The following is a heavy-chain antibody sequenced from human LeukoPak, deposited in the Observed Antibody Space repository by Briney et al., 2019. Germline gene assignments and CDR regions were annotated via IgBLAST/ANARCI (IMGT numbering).Heavy chain of an antibody. V-gene: IGHV4-30-4*08. D-gene: IGHD6-13*01. J-gene: IGHJ4*02. CDR1: GGSISSGDYY. Sequence: SQTLSLTCTVSGGSISSGDYYWSWIRQPPGKGLEWIGYICYSGSTYYNPSLKSRVTTSVDTSKNQFSLKLSSVTAADTAVYYCARGGGSSWYPSLFDYWGQGTLATVSS. CDR2: ICYSGST. CDR3: ARGGGSSWYPSLFDY.